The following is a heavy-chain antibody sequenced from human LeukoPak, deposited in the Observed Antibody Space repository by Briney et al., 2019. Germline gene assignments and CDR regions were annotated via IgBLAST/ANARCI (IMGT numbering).Heavy chain of an antibody. J-gene: IGHJ4*02. CDR3: ARDGLDYYDSSGYYHY. D-gene: IGHD3-22*01. Sequence: GGSLRLSCAASGFTVSSNYMSWVRQAPGKGLDWVSVIYSGGSTYYADSVKGRFTISRDNSKNTLYLQMNSLRAEDTAVYYCARDGLDYYDSSGYYHYWGQGTLVTVSS. CDR1: GFTVSSNY. CDR2: IYSGGST. V-gene: IGHV3-53*01.